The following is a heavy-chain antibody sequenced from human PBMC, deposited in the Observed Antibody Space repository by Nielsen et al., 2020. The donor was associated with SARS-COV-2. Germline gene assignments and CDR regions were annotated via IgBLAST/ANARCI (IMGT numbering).Heavy chain of an antibody. CDR2: INHNGST. CDR3: AREAWGVRGTRSYYYYYYMDV. V-gene: IGHV4-34*01. Sequence: GSLRLSCAVYGGSFSGYYWCWIRQPPGKGLEWIGEINHNGSTNYHPSRKSRVTISVDTSKNQFSLKLSSVTAADTAVYYCAREAWGVRGTRSYYYYYYMDVWGKGTTVTVSS. J-gene: IGHJ6*03. CDR1: GGSFSGYY. D-gene: IGHD3-10*01.